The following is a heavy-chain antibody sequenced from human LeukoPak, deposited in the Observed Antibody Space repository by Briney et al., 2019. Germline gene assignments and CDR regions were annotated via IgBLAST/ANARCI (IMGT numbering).Heavy chain of an antibody. Sequence: GGSLRLSCAASGFTFSSYSMNWVRQAPGKGLEWVSYISSSSSTIYYADSVKGRFTISRDNAKNSLYLQMNSLRAEDTAVYYWAREGYYGSGSPPSLYFDYWGQGTLVTVSS. CDR3: AREGYYGSGSPPSLYFDY. CDR2: ISSSSSTI. CDR1: GFTFSSYS. D-gene: IGHD3-10*01. J-gene: IGHJ4*02. V-gene: IGHV3-48*01.